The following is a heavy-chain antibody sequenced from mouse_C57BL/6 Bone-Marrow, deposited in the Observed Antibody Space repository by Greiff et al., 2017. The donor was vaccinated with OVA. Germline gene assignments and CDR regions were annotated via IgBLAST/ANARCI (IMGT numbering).Heavy chain of an antibody. CDR3: ARDSNQWYFDV. CDR2: ISDGGSYT. Sequence: EVMLVESGGGLVKPGGSLKLSCAASGFTFSSYAMSWVRQTPEKRLEWVATISDGGSYTYYPDNVKGRFTISRDNAKNNLYRQMSHLKSEDTAMYYCARDSNQWYFDVWGTGTTVTVSS. V-gene: IGHV5-4*01. D-gene: IGHD2-5*01. CDR1: GFTFSSYA. J-gene: IGHJ1*03.